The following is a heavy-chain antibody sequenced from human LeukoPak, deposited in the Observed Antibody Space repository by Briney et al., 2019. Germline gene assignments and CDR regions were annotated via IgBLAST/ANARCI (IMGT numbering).Heavy chain of an antibody. CDR2: IYSGDTT. CDR1: GFTVSNNY. Sequence: GGSLRLSCAASGFTVSNNYMTWVRQAPGKGLEWLSVIYSGDTTFYADSVKGRFTISRDNSKNTLYLQMNSLRAEDTAVYYCARPTLKGNWGQGTLVTVSS. D-gene: IGHD2/OR15-2a*01. J-gene: IGHJ4*02. V-gene: IGHV3-53*01. CDR3: ARPTLKGN.